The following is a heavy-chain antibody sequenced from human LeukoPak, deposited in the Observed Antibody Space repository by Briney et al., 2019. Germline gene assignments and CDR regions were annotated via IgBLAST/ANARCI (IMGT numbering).Heavy chain of an antibody. CDR3: ARGDSGSCFNPRFDY. D-gene: IGHD1-26*01. CDR1: GFTFSSYA. CDR2: TSSNGGST. V-gene: IGHV3-64*01. J-gene: IGHJ4*02. Sequence: GGSLRLSCAASGFTFSSYAMHWVRQAPGKGLEYVSGTSSNGGSTYYANSVKGRFTISRDNSKNTLFLQMGSLRAEDMAIYYCARGDSGSCFNPRFDYWGQGILVTVSS.